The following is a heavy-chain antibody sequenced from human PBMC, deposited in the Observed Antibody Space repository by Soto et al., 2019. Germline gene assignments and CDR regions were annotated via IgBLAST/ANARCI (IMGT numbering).Heavy chain of an antibody. J-gene: IGHJ4*02. V-gene: IGHV1-18*04. CDR3: ARARSYYDYVWGSYRYGSLDY. CDR1: GYTFTSYG. CDR2: ISAYNGNT. Sequence: VASVKVSCKASGYTFTSYGISWVRQAPGQGLEWMGWISAYNGNTNYAQKLQGRVTMTTDTSTSTAYMELRSLRSDDTAVYYCARARSYYDYVWGSYRYGSLDYWGQGTLVTVSS. D-gene: IGHD3-16*02.